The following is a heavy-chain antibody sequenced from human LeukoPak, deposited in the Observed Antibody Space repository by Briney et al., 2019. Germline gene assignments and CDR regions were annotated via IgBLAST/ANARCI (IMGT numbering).Heavy chain of an antibody. V-gene: IGHV3-11*06. CDR1: AFTFGDYY. Sequence: GGSLRLSCAASAFTFGDYYMSWIRQAPGKGLEWVSYISSSSGHIDYTDSVKGRFTISRDNAKNSVFLQMNRLRADDTAVYFCARDALTVVVVAATLSPDYWGQGTLVTVSS. J-gene: IGHJ4*02. CDR3: ARDALTVVVVAATLSPDY. CDR2: ISSSSGHI. D-gene: IGHD2-15*01.